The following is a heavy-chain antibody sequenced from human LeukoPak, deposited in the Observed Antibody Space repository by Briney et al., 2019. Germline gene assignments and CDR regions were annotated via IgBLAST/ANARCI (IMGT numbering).Heavy chain of an antibody. V-gene: IGHV1-46*01. J-gene: IGHJ1*01. CDR1: GYTFTSSY. Sequence: GASVKVSCKASGYTFTSSYIHWVRQAPAQGLEWMGIINPSGGSTTYAQKFQGRVTMIRDTSTSTVYMELSSLRSEDTAVYYCARDGREISRNPECFQHWGQGTLVTVSS. CDR2: INPSGGST. CDR3: ARDGREISRNPECFQH. D-gene: IGHD3-3*01.